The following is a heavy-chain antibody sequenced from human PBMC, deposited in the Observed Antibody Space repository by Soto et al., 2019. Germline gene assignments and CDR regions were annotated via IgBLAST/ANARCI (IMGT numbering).Heavy chain of an antibody. D-gene: IGHD3-16*02. CDR2: IYYSGST. V-gene: IGHV4-61*01. Sequence: SETLSLTCTVSGGSVSSGSYYWSWIRQPPGKGLEWIGYIYYSGSTNYNPSLKSRVTISVDTSKNQFSLKLSSVTAADTAVYYCARDGTWGSYHYWGQGTLVTVSS. CDR3: ARDGTWGSYHY. CDR1: GGSVSSGSYY. J-gene: IGHJ4*02.